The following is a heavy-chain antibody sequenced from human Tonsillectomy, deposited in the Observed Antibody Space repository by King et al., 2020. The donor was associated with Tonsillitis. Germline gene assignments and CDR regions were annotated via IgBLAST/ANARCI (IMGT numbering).Heavy chain of an antibody. Sequence: GFTFSSYGMHWVRQAPGTGLELVAVISSDGSNKYYADSVKGRFTISRDNSKNTLYLHMNSLRAEDTAVYYCAKDRGVYSSSSFDYLGQGTLVNVSS. D-gene: IGHD6-6*01. CDR2: ISSDGSNK. V-gene: IGHV3-30*18. J-gene: IGHJ4*02. CDR1: GFTFSSYG. CDR3: AKDRGVYSSSSFDY.